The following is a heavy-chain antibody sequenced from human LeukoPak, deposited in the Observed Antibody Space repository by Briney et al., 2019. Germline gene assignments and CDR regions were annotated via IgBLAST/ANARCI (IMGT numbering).Heavy chain of an antibody. CDR2: ISGGDDST. CDR3: AKVVAGNIDYYFDY. D-gene: IGHD2/OR15-2a*01. CDR1: GFTFSSYA. J-gene: IGHJ4*02. Sequence: GGSLRLSCAASGFTFSSYAMSWVRQAPGKGLEWVSTISGGDDSTYYADSVKGRFTISRDNSRNTLYLQMRNLRVEHTAVYYCAKVVAGNIDYYFDYWGQGILVAVSS. V-gene: IGHV3-23*01.